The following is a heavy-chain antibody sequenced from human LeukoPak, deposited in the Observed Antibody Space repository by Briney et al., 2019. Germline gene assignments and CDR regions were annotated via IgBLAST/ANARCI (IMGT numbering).Heavy chain of an antibody. D-gene: IGHD5-12*01. V-gene: IGHV3-30*03. CDR1: GVTFRSYG. Sequence: GGSLRLSCAASGVTFRSYGMHWVRQAPGKGLEWVALISSDGNDKLYGDSVRGRFTISRDDSKSTLYLQMNNLRAEDTAVYYCTTKVIRGNSGDDYDDWGQGTLVTVSS. CDR2: ISSDGNDK. J-gene: IGHJ4*02. CDR3: TTKVIRGNSGDDYDD.